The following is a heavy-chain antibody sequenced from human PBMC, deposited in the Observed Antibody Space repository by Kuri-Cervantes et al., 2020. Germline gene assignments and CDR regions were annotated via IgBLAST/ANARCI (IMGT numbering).Heavy chain of an antibody. V-gene: IGHV4-59*01. CDR3: ARAPFDWRFDY. Sequence: GSLRLSCTVSGGSISSYYWSWIRQPPGKGLEWIGYIYYSGSTNYNPSLKSRVTISVDTSKNQFSLKLSSVTAADTAVYYFARAPFDWRFDYWGQGTLVTVSS. J-gene: IGHJ4*02. CDR2: IYYSGST. D-gene: IGHD3-9*01. CDR1: GGSISSYY.